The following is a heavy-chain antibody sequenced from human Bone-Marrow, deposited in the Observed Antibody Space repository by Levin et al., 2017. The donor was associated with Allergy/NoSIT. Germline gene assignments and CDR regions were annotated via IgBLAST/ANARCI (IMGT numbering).Heavy chain of an antibody. CDR3: ARNYGNGGFFYYDY. CDR2: IYSNGST. Sequence: GGSLRLSCAASGFTVSTSYISWVRQAPGKGLDWVSIIYSNGSTYYTDSVKGRFTISRDNSKNSLDLQMNGLRAEDTAVYYCARNYGNGGFFYYDYWGQGTLVTVSS. V-gene: IGHV3-53*01. D-gene: IGHD4-23*01. CDR1: GFTVSTSY. J-gene: IGHJ4*02.